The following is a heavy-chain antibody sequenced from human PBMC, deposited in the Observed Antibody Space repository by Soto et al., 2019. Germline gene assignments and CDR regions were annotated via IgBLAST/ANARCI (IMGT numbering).Heavy chain of an antibody. J-gene: IGHJ4*02. CDR2: IYYSGST. CDR1: GGSISGGDYY. CDR3: ARQSIAALPHFDY. Sequence: PSETLSLTCTVSGGSISGGDYYWIWIRQPPGKGLEWIGYIYYSGSTYYNPSLKSRVTISVDTSKNQFSLKLSSVTAADTAVYYCARQSIAALPHFDYWGQGTLVTVSS. V-gene: IGHV4-30-4*01. D-gene: IGHD6-6*01.